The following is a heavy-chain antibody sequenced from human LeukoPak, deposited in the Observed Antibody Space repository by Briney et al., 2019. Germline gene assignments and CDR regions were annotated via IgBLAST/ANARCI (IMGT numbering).Heavy chain of an antibody. CDR2: IFKGGRT. V-gene: IGHV4-59*11. CDR3: ASRPASSTWYGVFDY. Sequence: SETLSLTCTVSGGSINSHYWSWIRQPPGKGLEWIGYIFKGGRTNYNPSLMSRVTMSVDTSRDQFSLRLSSVTAADTAIYYCASRPASSTWYGVFDYWSQGTLVTVSS. CDR1: GGSINSHY. J-gene: IGHJ4*02. D-gene: IGHD6-13*01.